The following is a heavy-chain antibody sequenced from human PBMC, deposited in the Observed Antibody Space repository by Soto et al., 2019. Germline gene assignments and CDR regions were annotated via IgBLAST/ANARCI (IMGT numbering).Heavy chain of an antibody. CDR1: GYTFTGYY. CDR2: INPNSGGT. V-gene: IGHV1-2*04. Sequence: VKVSCKASGYTFTGYYMHWVRQAPGQGLEWMGWINPNSGGTNYAQKFQGWVTMTRDTSISTAYMELSRLRSDDTAVYYCARGVLRYFDWLSTYMDVWGKGTTVTVSS. J-gene: IGHJ6*03. CDR3: ARGVLRYFDWLSTYMDV. D-gene: IGHD3-9*01.